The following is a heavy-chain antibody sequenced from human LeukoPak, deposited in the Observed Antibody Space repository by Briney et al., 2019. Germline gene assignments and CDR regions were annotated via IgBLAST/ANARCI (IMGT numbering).Heavy chain of an antibody. CDR1: GYTFTSYG. Sequence: ASVKVSCKASGYTFTSYGISWVRQAPGQGLEWMGWISAYNGNTNYAQKLQGRVTITADESTSTAYMELSSLRSEDTAVYYCARAKRLLLDTDAFDIWGQGTMVTVSS. D-gene: IGHD2-15*01. CDR3: ARAKRLLLDTDAFDI. V-gene: IGHV1-18*01. J-gene: IGHJ3*02. CDR2: ISAYNGNT.